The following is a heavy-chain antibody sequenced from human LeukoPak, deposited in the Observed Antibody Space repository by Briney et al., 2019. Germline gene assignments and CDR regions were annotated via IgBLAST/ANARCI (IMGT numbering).Heavy chain of an antibody. D-gene: IGHD1-26*01. J-gene: IGHJ4*02. CDR2: IKQDGSEK. V-gene: IGHV3-7*01. CDR1: GFTFSSYW. CDR3: AREGGSYSNYFDY. Sequence: GGSLRLSCAASGFTFSSYWMSWVRQAPGKGLEWVANIKQDGSEKYYVDSVKGRFTISRDNAKNSLYLQMNSLKAEDTAIYYCAREGGSYSNYFDYWGQGTLVTVSS.